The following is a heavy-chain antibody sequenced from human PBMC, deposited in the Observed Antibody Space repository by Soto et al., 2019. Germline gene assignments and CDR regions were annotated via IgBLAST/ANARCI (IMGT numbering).Heavy chain of an antibody. CDR1: GFNFRDFE. CDR2: ISATGKTI. D-gene: IGHD3-22*01. Sequence: EVQLVESGGGLVQPGGSLRLSCAASGFNFRDFELNWVRQAPGRGLEWVSYISATGKTISYADSVKGRFTISRDNGKNSLFQQMNSLRAEDTAVYYSVISMIVVVLGHDSFESWGQGTMVTVS. J-gene: IGHJ3*02. V-gene: IGHV3-48*03. CDR3: VISMIVVVLGHDSFES.